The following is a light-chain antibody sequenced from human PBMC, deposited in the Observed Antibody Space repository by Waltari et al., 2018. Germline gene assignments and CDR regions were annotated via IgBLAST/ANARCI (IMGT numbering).Light chain of an antibody. CDR1: QSILTW. Sequence: DTQMTQSPSTLSASVGDRVTITCRASQSILTWLAWYQQKPGKAPRLLIYKAFNLESGVPGRVSGSASGTEFHLTISSLQPDDSATYYCQQYHDYSAFGQGTKLEIK. CDR3: QQYHDYSA. J-gene: IGKJ2*01. CDR2: KAF. V-gene: IGKV1-5*03.